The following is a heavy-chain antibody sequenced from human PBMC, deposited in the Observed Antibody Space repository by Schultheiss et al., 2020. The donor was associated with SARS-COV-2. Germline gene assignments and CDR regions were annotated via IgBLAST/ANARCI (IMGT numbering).Heavy chain of an antibody. CDR3: ATISRWLVWGDDAFDI. V-gene: IGHV1-69*06. Sequence: SVKVSRKASGYTFTGYYMHWVRQAPGQGLEWMGGIIPIFGTANYAQKFQGRVTMTEDTSTDTAYMELSSLRSEDTAVYYCATISRWLVWGDDAFDIWGQGTMVTVSS. CDR1: GYTFTGYY. J-gene: IGHJ3*02. D-gene: IGHD3-10*01. CDR2: IIPIFGTA.